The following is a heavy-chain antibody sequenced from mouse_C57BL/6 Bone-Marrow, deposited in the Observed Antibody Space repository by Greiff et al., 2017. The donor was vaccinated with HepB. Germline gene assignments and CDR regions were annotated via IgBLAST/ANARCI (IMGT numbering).Heavy chain of an antibody. V-gene: IGHV5-4*01. CDR1: GFTFSSYA. J-gene: IGHJ1*03. D-gene: IGHD1-1*01. CDR2: ISDGGSYT. Sequence: EVKLMESGGGLVKPGGSLKLSCAASGFTFSSYAMSWVRQTPEKRLEWVATISDGGSYTYYPDNVKGRFTISRDNAKNNLYLQMSHLKSEDTAMYYCARENGSSPYWYFDVWGTGTTVTVSS. CDR3: ARENGSSPYWYFDV.